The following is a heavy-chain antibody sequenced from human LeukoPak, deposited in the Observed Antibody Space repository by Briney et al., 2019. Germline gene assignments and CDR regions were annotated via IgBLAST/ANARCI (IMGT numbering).Heavy chain of an antibody. CDR2: IKQDGIEK. Sequence: GGSLRLSCAASGFTLSNHWMIWVRQAPGKGLECVANIKQDGIEKYYLDSVKGRFTISRDNAKNSVYLQMNSLRAEDTAVYYCARVYGDYHAFDIWGQGTMVTVSS. D-gene: IGHD4-17*01. J-gene: IGHJ3*02. CDR1: GFTLSNHW. CDR3: ARVYGDYHAFDI. V-gene: IGHV3-7*01.